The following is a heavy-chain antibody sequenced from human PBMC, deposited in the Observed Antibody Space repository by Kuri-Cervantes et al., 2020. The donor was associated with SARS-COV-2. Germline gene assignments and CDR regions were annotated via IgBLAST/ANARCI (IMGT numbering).Heavy chain of an antibody. CDR3: ATSPGAPYYFDY. CDR2: IIPLFRSA. CDR1: GGTFSSYA. D-gene: IGHD3-16*01. V-gene: IGHV1-69*05. J-gene: IGHJ4*02. Sequence: SVKVSCKASGGTFSSYAINWVRQAHGQGLEWMGGIIPLFRSANYAQKFQGRVTITTDKSTSTAYMELNSLRSEDTALYYCATSPGAPYYFDYWGQGTLVTVSS.